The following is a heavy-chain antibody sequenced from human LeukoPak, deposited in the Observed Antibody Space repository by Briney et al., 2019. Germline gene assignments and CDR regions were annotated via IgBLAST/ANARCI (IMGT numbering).Heavy chain of an antibody. J-gene: IGHJ4*02. V-gene: IGHV3-7*01. CDR1: GFTFIAYW. Sequence: PGGSLRLSCAASGFTFIAYWMSWVRQAPGKGLEWVANINQDGSEEYYGDSVKGRFTISRDNAKNSLYLQMNSLRAEDTAVYYCARTYPGIAKAGTFDCWGQGTLVTVYS. CDR2: INQDGSEE. CDR3: ARTYPGIAKAGTFDC. D-gene: IGHD6-19*01.